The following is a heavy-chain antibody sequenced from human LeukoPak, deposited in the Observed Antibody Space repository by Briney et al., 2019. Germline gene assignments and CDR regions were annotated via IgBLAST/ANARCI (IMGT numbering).Heavy chain of an antibody. CDR3: ARKSLAISGSPNWFDP. D-gene: IGHD3-10*01. Sequence: GSLRLSCAASGFTFSSYAMSWVRQAPGKGLEWIGEINHSGSTNYNPSLKSRVTISVDTSKNQFSLKLSSVTAADAAVYYCARKSLAISGSPNWFDPWGQGTLVTVSS. V-gene: IGHV4-34*01. CDR2: INHSGST. J-gene: IGHJ5*02. CDR1: GFTFSSYA.